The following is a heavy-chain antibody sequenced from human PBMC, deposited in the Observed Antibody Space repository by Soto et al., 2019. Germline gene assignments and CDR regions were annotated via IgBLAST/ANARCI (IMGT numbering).Heavy chain of an antibody. CDR3: ARVAPYYYDFWSGFLANAFDI. Sequence: PGGSLRLSCAASGFTFSDYYMSWIRQAPGKGLEWVSYISSSGSTMYYADSVKGRFTISRDNAKNSLYLQMNSLRAEDTAVYYCARVAPYYYDFWSGFLANAFDIWGQGTMVTVSS. CDR2: ISSSGSTM. J-gene: IGHJ3*02. CDR1: GFTFSDYY. D-gene: IGHD3-3*01. V-gene: IGHV3-11*01.